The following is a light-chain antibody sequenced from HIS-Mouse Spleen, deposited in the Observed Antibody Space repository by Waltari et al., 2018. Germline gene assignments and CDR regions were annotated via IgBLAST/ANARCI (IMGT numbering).Light chain of an antibody. V-gene: IGLV2-11*01. Sequence: QSALTQPRSVSRSPAQQVTISCTGTSSAVCGYNYAAWYQQHPGKAPKLMIYDVSKRPSGVPDRFSGSKSGNTASLTISGLQAEDEADYYCCSYAGSYTYVFGTGTKVTVL. J-gene: IGLJ1*01. CDR2: DVS. CDR3: CSYAGSYTYV. CDR1: SSAVCGYNY.